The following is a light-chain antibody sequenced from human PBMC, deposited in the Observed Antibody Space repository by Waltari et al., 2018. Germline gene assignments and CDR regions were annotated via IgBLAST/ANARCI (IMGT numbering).Light chain of an antibody. CDR1: QSVGTW. J-gene: IGKJ2*01. CDR3: QQYSSFST. Sequence: DIQMTQSPSTLSASVGDRVTISCRTSQSVGTWLAWYQQKPGKAPKLLIYMASSLDSGVPSSISSSGSGTDFTLTISSLQPDDFATYSCQQYSSFSTFGQGTKV. CDR2: MAS. V-gene: IGKV1-5*03.